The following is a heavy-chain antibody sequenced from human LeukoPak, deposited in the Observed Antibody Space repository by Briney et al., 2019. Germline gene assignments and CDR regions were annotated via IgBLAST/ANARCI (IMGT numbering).Heavy chain of an antibody. V-gene: IGHV3-33*01. CDR2: IWYDGSNK. J-gene: IGHJ4*02. Sequence: GGSLRLSCAASGFTFSSYGMHWVRQAPGKGLEWVAVIWYDGSNKYYADSVKGRFTISRDNSKNTLYLQMNSLRAEDTAVYYCARALQWAGGGYFDYWGQGTLATVSS. CDR3: ARALQWAGGGYFDY. D-gene: IGHD1-26*01. CDR1: GFTFSSYG.